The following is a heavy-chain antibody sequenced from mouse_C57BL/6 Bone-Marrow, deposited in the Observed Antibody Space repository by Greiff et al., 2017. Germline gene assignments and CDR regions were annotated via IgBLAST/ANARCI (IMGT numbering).Heavy chain of an antibody. J-gene: IGHJ4*01. CDR1: GYTFTSYW. CDR3: ARSIYYLYAMDY. Sequence: QVQLQQSGAELVMPGASVKLSCKASGYTFTSYWMHWVKQRPGQGLEWIGEIDPSDSYTNYNQKFKGKSTLTVDKSSSTAYMQLSSLTSEDSAVYYCARSIYYLYAMDYWGQGTSVTVSS. D-gene: IGHD2-1*01. CDR2: IDPSDSYT. V-gene: IGHV1-69*01.